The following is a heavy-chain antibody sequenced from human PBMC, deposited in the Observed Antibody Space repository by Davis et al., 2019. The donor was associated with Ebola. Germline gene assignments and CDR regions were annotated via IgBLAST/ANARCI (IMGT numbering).Heavy chain of an antibody. V-gene: IGHV4-34*01. Sequence: GSLRLSCAVYGGSFSGYYWSWIRQPPGKGLEWIGEINHSGSTNYNPSLKSRVTISVDTSKNQFSLKLSSVTAADTAVYYCAREGSIFGVVIIPGSDGMDVWGQGTTVTVSS. CDR2: INHSGST. CDR3: AREGSIFGVVIIPGSDGMDV. D-gene: IGHD3-3*01. J-gene: IGHJ6*02. CDR1: GGSFSGYY.